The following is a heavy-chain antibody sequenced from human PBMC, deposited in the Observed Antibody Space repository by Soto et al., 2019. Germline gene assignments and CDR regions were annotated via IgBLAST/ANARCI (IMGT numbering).Heavy chain of an antibody. Sequence: PGGSLRLSCAASGFTVSSNYMSWVRQAPGKGLEWVSVIYSGGSTYYADSVKGRFTISRDNSKNTLYLQMNSLRAEDTAVYYCAREEGASGSYSMDAFDIWGQGTMLTVSS. D-gene: IGHD3-10*01. CDR3: AREEGASGSYSMDAFDI. CDR2: IYSGGST. CDR1: GFTVSSNY. V-gene: IGHV3-66*01. J-gene: IGHJ3*02.